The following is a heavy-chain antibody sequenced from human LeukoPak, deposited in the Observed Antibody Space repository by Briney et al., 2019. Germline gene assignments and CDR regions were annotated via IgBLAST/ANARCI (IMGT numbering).Heavy chain of an antibody. J-gene: IGHJ6*03. D-gene: IGHD6-13*01. CDR3: ARVIAAAGTFYYYYMDV. CDR2: IIPIFGTA. V-gene: IGHV1-69*13. Sequence: SVKVSCKASGGTFSSYAISWVRQAPGQGLEWVGGIIPIFGTANYAQKFQGRVTITADESTSTAYMELSSLRSEDTAVYYCARVIAAAGTFYYYYMDVWGKGTTVTVSS. CDR1: GGTFSSYA.